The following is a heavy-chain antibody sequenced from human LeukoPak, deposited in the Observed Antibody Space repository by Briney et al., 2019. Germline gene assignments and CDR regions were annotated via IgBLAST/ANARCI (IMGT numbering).Heavy chain of an antibody. J-gene: IGHJ4*02. CDR3: ARSYDSSGYYIDY. CDR2: INHSGST. V-gene: IGHV4-34*01. D-gene: IGHD3-22*01. CDR1: GGSFSGYY. Sequence: KPSETLSLTCAVYGGSFSGYYWSWIRQPPGKGLEWIGEINHSGSTNYNPSLKSRVTISVDKSKNQFSLKLSSVTAADTAVYYCARSYDSSGYYIDYWGQGTLVTVSS.